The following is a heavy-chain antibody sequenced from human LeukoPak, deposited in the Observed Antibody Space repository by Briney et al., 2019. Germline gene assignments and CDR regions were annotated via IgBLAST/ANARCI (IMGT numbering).Heavy chain of an antibody. CDR2: IYTSGST. J-gene: IGHJ3*02. CDR3: AGDYGDYEGASDI. V-gene: IGHV4-61*02. Sequence: SETLSLTCTVSGGSISSGSYYWSWIRQPAGKGLEWIGRIYTSGSTKYNPSLKSRVTISVDTSKNQFSLKLSSVTAADTAVYFCAGDYGDYEGASDIWGQETMVTVSS. D-gene: IGHD4-17*01. CDR1: GGSISSGSYY.